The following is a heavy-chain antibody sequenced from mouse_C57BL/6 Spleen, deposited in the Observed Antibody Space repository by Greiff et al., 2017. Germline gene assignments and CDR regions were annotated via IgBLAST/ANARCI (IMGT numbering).Heavy chain of an antibody. Sequence: LMESGPGPVKPSQSLSPPCSFTCYSIPSGYYWDWVRQFPGNKLEWMGYISYDGSNNYNPSLKNRISITRDTSKNQFFLKLNSVTTEDTATYYCARSGYDVYFDYWGQGTTLTVSS. J-gene: IGHJ2*01. D-gene: IGHD2-2*01. CDR2: ISYDGSN. CDR3: ARSGYDVYFDY. CDR1: CYSIPSGYY. V-gene: IGHV3-6*01.